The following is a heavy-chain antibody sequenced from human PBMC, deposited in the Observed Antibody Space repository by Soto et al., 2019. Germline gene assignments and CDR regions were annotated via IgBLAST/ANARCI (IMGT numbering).Heavy chain of an antibody. Sequence: GGSLRLSCTTSGFTFGNHYISWFRQAPGKGLQWVGFVRSKAYGGTTDYDASVKGRFIISRDDSKSIAFLQMNSLQTEDTAVYFCTGAPIHTSLTFWGQGTLVTVSS. CDR3: TGAPIHTSLTF. J-gene: IGHJ4*02. CDR1: GFTFGNHY. D-gene: IGHD3-16*01. V-gene: IGHV3-49*03. CDR2: VRSKAYGGTT.